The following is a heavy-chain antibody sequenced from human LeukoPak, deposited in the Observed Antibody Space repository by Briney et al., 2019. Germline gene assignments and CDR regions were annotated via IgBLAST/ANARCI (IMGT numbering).Heavy chain of an antibody. J-gene: IGHJ4*02. Sequence: GGSLRLSCAAPKFTFSISVRKWVRQAPGQAPGKGLEWVGRIKSKTDGGTTDYAAPVKGRFTISRDDSKNTLYLQMNSLKTEDTAVYYCTTDWASSSWEFDYWGQGTLVTVSS. V-gene: IGHV3-15*01. CDR2: IKSKTDGGTT. D-gene: IGHD6-13*01. CDR1: KFTFSISV. CDR3: TTDWASSSWEFDY.